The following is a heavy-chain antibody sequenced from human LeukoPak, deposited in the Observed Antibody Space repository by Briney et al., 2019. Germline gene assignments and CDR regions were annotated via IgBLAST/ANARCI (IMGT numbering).Heavy chain of an antibody. Sequence: GESLKISCKGSGYSFTNYWIAWVRQMPGKGLEWVGIIYPGDSDTRYSPSFQGQVTISADKSISTAYLQWSSLKASDTAMCYCARRRRDGYNSDYWGQGTLVTVPS. CDR1: GYSFTNYW. CDR3: ARRRRDGYNSDY. CDR2: IYPGDSDT. V-gene: IGHV5-51*01. D-gene: IGHD5-24*01. J-gene: IGHJ4*02.